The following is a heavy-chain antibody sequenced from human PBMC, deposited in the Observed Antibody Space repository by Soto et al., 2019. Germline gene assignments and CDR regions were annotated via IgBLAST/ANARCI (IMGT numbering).Heavy chain of an antibody. CDR3: AAVAVAASGYFDS. Sequence: LSLTCSVSGGSISSSSYFWGWIRQPPGKALEWIGHVYYSGSTYNNPSLKSRVTIFVDTSKNFFSLNLTSLTAADTAVYYCAAVAVAASGYFDSWGQGSQVTVSS. V-gene: IGHV4-39*01. J-gene: IGHJ4*02. CDR1: GGSISSSSYF. CDR2: VYYSGST. D-gene: IGHD6-19*01.